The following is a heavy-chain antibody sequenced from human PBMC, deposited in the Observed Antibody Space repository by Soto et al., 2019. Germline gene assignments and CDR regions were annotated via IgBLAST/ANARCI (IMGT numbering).Heavy chain of an antibody. CDR2: ISPYTDKT. V-gene: IGHV1-18*01. D-gene: IGHD3-3*02. CDR1: GYSFTSYG. CDR3: ARDYHLAPRHGYGIDV. Sequence: QVQLVQSGAEVRKPGASVKVSCKTSGYSFTSYGISWVRQAPGQGLEWMAWISPYTDKTDYAQKFQGKVTLTTDTSTSKIYMDMRSLTSDDTAVYYCARDYHLAPRHGYGIDVWGQGTTVIVSS. J-gene: IGHJ6*02.